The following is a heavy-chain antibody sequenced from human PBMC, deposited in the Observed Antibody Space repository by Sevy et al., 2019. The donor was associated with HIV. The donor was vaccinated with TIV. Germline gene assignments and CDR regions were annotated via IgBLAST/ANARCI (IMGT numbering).Heavy chain of an antibody. Sequence: GGSLRLSCAASGFTFSSFAMIWVRQTPGKGLEWVSGLNGSGGRTYYPDSVKGRFTISRDNSKNTLYLQMNSLRAEDTAVYYCAKDTDSGSYLNDAFDIWGQGTMVTVSS. V-gene: IGHV3-23*01. CDR3: AKDTDSGSYLNDAFDI. D-gene: IGHD1-26*01. CDR1: GFTFSSFA. J-gene: IGHJ3*02. CDR2: LNGSGGRT.